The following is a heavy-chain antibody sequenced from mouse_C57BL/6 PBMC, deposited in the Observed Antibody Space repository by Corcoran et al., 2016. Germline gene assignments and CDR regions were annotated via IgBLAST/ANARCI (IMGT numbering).Heavy chain of an antibody. V-gene: IGHV1-75*01. CDR2: ICPGSGST. J-gene: IGHJ3*01. Sequence: QVQLQQSGPELVKPGDSVKISCKASGYTFTDYYINWVKQGPGQGLEWIGWICPGSGSTYYNEKFKGKATLTVDKSSSTAYMLLSSLTSEDSAVYFCTREGGSGTAWFAYLGQGTLVTVSA. D-gene: IGHD2-14*01. CDR1: GYTFTDYY. CDR3: TREGGSGTAWFAY.